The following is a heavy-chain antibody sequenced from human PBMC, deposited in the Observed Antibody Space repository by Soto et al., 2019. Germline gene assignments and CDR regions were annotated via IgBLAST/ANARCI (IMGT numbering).Heavy chain of an antibody. Sequence: GGSLRLSCAASGFTFDDYAMHWVRQAPGKGLEWVSGISWNSGSIGYADSVKGRFTISRDNAKNSLYLQMNSLRAEDTALYYCARRGEYDILTGYQSFYFDYWGQGTLVTVSS. CDR2: ISWNSGSI. V-gene: IGHV3-9*01. CDR3: ARRGEYDILTGYQSFYFDY. J-gene: IGHJ4*02. CDR1: GFTFDDYA. D-gene: IGHD3-9*01.